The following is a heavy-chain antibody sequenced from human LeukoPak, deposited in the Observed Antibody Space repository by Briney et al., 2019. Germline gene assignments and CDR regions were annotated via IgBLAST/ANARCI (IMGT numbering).Heavy chain of an antibody. J-gene: IGHJ3*02. Sequence: PSETLSLTCTVSGYSISSGYYRGWIRQPPGKGLEWIGSIYHSGSTYYNPSLKSRVTISVDTSKNQFSLKLSSVTAADTAVYYCARRYCTNGVCYHDRGAFDIWGQGTMVTVSS. V-gene: IGHV4-38-2*02. D-gene: IGHD2-8*01. CDR3: ARRYCTNGVCYHDRGAFDI. CDR1: GYSISSGYY. CDR2: IYHSGST.